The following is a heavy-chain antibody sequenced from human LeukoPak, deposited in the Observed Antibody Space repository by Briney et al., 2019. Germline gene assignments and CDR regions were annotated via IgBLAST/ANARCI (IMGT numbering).Heavy chain of an antibody. CDR1: GFTFSSYS. Sequence: GSLRLSCAASGFTFSSYSMNWVRQAPGKGLEWVSYISSSSSTIYYADSVKGRFTVSRDNAKNSLYLQMNSLRAEDTAVYYCARDEVYSSSSDYFDYWGQGTLVTVSS. J-gene: IGHJ4*02. CDR2: ISSSSSTI. CDR3: ARDEVYSSSSDYFDY. D-gene: IGHD6-6*01. V-gene: IGHV3-48*01.